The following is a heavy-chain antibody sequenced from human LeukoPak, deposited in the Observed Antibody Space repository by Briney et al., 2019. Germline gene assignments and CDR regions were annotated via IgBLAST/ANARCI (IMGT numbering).Heavy chain of an antibody. CDR3: TRHETISHVFDI. D-gene: IGHD3-3*01. CDR2: IRSKGNNYAT. V-gene: IGHV3-73*01. CDR1: EFVLSGSP. J-gene: IGHJ3*02. Sequence: GGSLRLSWAPSEFVLSGSPMHGVGQPSGKGLDGFGRIRSKGNNYATAYAASVKGRFTISRDDSKDTAYLQMNSLKTEDTAVYYCTRHETISHVFDIWGQGTMVTVSS.